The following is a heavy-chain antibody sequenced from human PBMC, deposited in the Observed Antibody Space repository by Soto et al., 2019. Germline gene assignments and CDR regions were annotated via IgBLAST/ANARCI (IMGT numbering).Heavy chain of an antibody. D-gene: IGHD1-26*01. V-gene: IGHV4-31*03. CDR3: ANAASRWAPFDP. J-gene: IGHJ5*02. CDR1: GGSISSGGYY. CDR2: IYYSGST. Sequence: TLSLTCTVSGGSISSGGYYWSWIRQHPGKGLEWIGYIYYSGSTYYNPSLKSRVTISVDTSKNQFSLKLSSVTAADTAVYYCANAASRWAPFDPWGQGTLVTVSS.